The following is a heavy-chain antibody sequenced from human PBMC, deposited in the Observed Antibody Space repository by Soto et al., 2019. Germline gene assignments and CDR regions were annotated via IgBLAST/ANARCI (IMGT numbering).Heavy chain of an antibody. CDR3: ARDQTVAGPTTFDY. D-gene: IGHD6-19*01. V-gene: IGHV3-74*01. Sequence: PGGSLRLSCAASGFAFSSYWMHWVRQTPGKGLVWVSRIDIAGSTTTYADSVKGRFTISRDNAKNTLYLQMNSLRAEDTAVYYCARDQTVAGPTTFDYCGQGTQVTVSS. CDR2: IDIAGSTT. CDR1: GFAFSSYW. J-gene: IGHJ4*02.